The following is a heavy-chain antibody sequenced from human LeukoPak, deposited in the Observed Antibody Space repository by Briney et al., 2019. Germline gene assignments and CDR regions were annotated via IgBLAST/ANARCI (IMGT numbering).Heavy chain of an antibody. CDR3: ARGGGPDFGDYYYGMDV. CDR2: IYYSGST. CDR1: GGSISSYY. D-gene: IGHD3-16*01. J-gene: IGHJ6*02. Sequence: PSETLSLTCTVSGGSISSYYWSWIRQPPGKGLEWIGYIYYSGSTNYNPSLKSRVTISVDTSKNQFSLKLSSVTAADTAVYYCARGGGPDFGDYYYGMDVWGQGTTVTVSS. V-gene: IGHV4-59*01.